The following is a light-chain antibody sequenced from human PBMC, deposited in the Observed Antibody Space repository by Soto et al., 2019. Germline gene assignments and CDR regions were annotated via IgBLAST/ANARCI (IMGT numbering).Light chain of an antibody. CDR3: QQYNNWPPT. J-gene: IGKJ3*01. CDR2: GAS. Sequence: EIVMTQSPATLSVSPGDRATLSCRASQSVSSSLAWYQQKPGQAPRFLINGASTRAAGIPARFSGSESGTEFTLTISTLQSEDFAVYYCQQYNNWPPTFGPGTKVEIK. V-gene: IGKV3-15*01. CDR1: QSVSSS.